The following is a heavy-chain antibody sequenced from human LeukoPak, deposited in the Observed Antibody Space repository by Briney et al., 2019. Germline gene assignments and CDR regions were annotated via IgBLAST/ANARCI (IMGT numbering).Heavy chain of an antibody. J-gene: IGHJ4*02. CDR1: GYSISSGYY. CDR2: IYHSGST. D-gene: IGHD6-13*01. CDR3: ARFFPGYSSFFDY. V-gene: IGHV4-38-2*01. Sequence: VKPSETLSLTCAVSGYSISSGYYWGWIRQPPGKGLEWIGSIYHSGSTYYNPSLKSRVTVSVDTSKNQFSLKLSSVTAADTAVYYCARFFPGYSSFFDYWGQGTLVTVSS.